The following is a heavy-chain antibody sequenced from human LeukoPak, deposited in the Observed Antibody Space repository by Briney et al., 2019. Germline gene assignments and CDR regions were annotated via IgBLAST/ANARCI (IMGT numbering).Heavy chain of an antibody. CDR2: IAPSDSYT. D-gene: IGHD1-26*01. CDR3: ARALVGATTDWFDP. J-gene: IGHJ5*02. V-gene: IGHV5-10-1*01. CDR1: GYSFPSYW. Sequence: GESLKISCKGSGYSFPSYWITWVRQMPGKGLEWMGRIAPSDSYTSYSPSFQGHVTISADKSISTAYLQWSSPKASDTAMYYCARALVGATTDWFDPWGQGTLVTVSS.